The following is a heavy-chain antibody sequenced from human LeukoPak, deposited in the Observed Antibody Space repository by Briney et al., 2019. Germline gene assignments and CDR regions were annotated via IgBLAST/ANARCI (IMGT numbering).Heavy chain of an antibody. V-gene: IGHV3-21*01. CDR1: GLTFSRYS. D-gene: IGHD1-26*01. CDR2: ISSSSSYI. CDR3: ARGISGSYGMDV. Sequence: GSLRLSCAASGLTFSRYSMNWVRQAPGKGLEWVSSISSSSSYIYYADSVKGRFTISRDNAKNALYLQMNSLRAEDTAVYYCARGISGSYGMDVWGQGTTVTVSS. J-gene: IGHJ6*02.